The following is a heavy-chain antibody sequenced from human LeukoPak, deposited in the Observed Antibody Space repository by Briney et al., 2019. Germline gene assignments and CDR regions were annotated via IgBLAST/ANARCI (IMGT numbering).Heavy chain of an antibody. V-gene: IGHV3-7*01. J-gene: IGHJ4*02. CDR2: INQDDSQI. CDR3: TRVYYYAGTSYLSFFDC. D-gene: IGHD3-10*01. CDR1: GCNFTKYR. Sequence: PGGSLRLSCAASGCNFTKYRLAWVRQAPGKGLEWVANINQDDSQIYYLESVEGRFTISRDNAKNSLHLQMNSFRVEDTAVYYCTRVYYYAGTSYLSFFDCWGQGTLVTVSS.